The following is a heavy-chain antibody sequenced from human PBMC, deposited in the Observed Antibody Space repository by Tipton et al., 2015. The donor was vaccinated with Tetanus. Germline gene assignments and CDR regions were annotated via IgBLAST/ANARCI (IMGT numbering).Heavy chain of an antibody. CDR3: ARSYYDSSGYLGY. CDR2: ISAYNGDA. J-gene: IGHJ4*02. D-gene: IGHD3-22*01. CDR1: GYTFTSYG. V-gene: IGHV1-18*01. Sequence: QSGAEVKKPGASVKVSCRASGYTFTSYGITWVRQALGQGLEWMGWISAYNGDANYAQQLQGRVTMTTDKSTSTTYMELRSLRSDDTAVYYCARSYYDSSGYLGYWCQGTQVTVS.